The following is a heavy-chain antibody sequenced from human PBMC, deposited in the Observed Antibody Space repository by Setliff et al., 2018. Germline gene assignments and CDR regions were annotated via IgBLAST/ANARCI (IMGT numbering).Heavy chain of an antibody. J-gene: IGHJ6*02. V-gene: IGHV1-8*02. CDR2: MNPNSGNT. Sequence: ASVKVSCKASGYTFTSYDINWVRQATGQGLVWMGWMNPNSGNTGYAEKFQGRVTMTRNTSISTAYMELSSLRSEDTAVYYCATYCSGGSCYSFLYNYYYYGMDVWGQGTTVTVSS. D-gene: IGHD2-15*01. CDR3: ATYCSGGSCYSFLYNYYYYGMDV. CDR1: GYTFTSYD.